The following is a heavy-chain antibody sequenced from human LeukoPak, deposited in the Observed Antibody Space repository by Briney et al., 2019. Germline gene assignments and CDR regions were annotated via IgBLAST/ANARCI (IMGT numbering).Heavy chain of an antibody. V-gene: IGHV3-30*18. Sequence: GGSLRLSCAASGFTFSSYGMHWVRQAPGKGLEWVAVTSNDGSDKFYADSVKGRFTISRDNSKNTLYLQMNSLRAEGTAVYYCAKVAATLFGFFDYWGQGTLVTVSS. D-gene: IGHD3-10*02. CDR1: GFTFSSYG. CDR3: AKVAATLFGFFDY. J-gene: IGHJ4*02. CDR2: TSNDGSDK.